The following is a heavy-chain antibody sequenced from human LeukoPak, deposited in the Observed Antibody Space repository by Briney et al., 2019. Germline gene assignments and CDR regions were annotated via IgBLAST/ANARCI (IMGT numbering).Heavy chain of an antibody. D-gene: IGHD1-26*01. V-gene: IGHV1-46*01. Sequence: ASVKVSCKASGYTYTRYYMHWVRQAPGQGLEWMGVINPSGGSTTYAQKLQGRVTMTRDTSTSTVYMELSSLRSEDTAVYYCARDSTPTYYSGTYYFEYWGQGTLVTVSS. CDR3: ARDSTPTYYSGTYYFEY. J-gene: IGHJ4*02. CDR1: GYTYTRYY. CDR2: INPSGGST.